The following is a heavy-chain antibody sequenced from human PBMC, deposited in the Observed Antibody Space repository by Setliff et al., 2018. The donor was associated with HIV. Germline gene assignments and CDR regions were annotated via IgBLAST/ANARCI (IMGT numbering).Heavy chain of an antibody. CDR1: GYSISSGYY. CDR2: IYHSGGT. J-gene: IGHJ4*02. V-gene: IGHV4-38-2*02. Sequence: SETLSLTCAVSGYSISSGYYWGWIRQPPGKGLQWIGSIYHSGGTYYNPSLRSRVTMSVDTSKNQFSLKLTSVTAADTAVYYCARDFVHLTNYYDSDRYVYWGQGTLVTVSS. CDR3: ARDFVHLTNYYDSDRYVY. D-gene: IGHD3-22*01.